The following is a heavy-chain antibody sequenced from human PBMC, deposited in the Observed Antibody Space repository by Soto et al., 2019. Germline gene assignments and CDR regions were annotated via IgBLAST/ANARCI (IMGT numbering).Heavy chain of an antibody. V-gene: IGHV1-18*01. CDR3: ARDGDYDILTGYSPVAWFDP. Sequence: ASVKVSCKASGYTFTSYGISWVRQAPGQGLEWMGWISAYNGNTNYAQKLQGRVTMTTDTSTSTAYMELRSLRSDDTAVYYCARDGDYDILTGYSPVAWFDPWGQGTLGTVSS. CDR1: GYTFTSYG. CDR2: ISAYNGNT. J-gene: IGHJ5*02. D-gene: IGHD3-9*01.